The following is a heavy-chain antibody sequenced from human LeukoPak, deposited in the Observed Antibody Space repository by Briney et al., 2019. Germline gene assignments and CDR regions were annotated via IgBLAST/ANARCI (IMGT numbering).Heavy chain of an antibody. V-gene: IGHV4-39*07. CDR1: GGSISSSSYY. J-gene: IGHJ4*02. Sequence: SETLSLTCTVSGGSISSSSYYWGWIRQPPGKGLEWIGSIYYSGSTYYTPSLKSRVTISLDTSKNQFSLKLSSVTAADAAVYYCARAGYSYGTGYYFDYWGQGALVTVSS. CDR3: ARAGYSYGTGYYFDY. CDR2: IYYSGST. D-gene: IGHD5-18*01.